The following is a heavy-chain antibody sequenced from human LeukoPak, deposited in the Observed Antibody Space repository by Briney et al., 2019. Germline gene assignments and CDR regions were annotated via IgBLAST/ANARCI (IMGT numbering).Heavy chain of an antibody. Sequence: ASVKVSCKASGYTFTGYYMHWVRQAPGQGLEWMGWINPNSGGTNYAQKFQGRVTMTRDTSISTAYMELSRLRSDDTAVYYCARGHTHTYCYDSSGYSDLDYWGQGTLVTVSS. J-gene: IGHJ4*02. CDR3: ARGHTHTYCYDSSGYSDLDY. CDR2: INPNSGGT. D-gene: IGHD3-22*01. V-gene: IGHV1-2*02. CDR1: GYTFTGYY.